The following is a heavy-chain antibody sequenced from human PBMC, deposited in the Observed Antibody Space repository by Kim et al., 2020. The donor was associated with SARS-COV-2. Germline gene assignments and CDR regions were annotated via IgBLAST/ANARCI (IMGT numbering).Heavy chain of an antibody. CDR3: ARHPYSSDPYLDL. D-gene: IGHD6-19*01. Sequence: YNPSLKSRVTRSVDTSKNQFSLKLSSVTAADTAVYYCARHPYSSDPYLDLWGRGTLVTVSS. J-gene: IGHJ2*01. V-gene: IGHV4-59*08.